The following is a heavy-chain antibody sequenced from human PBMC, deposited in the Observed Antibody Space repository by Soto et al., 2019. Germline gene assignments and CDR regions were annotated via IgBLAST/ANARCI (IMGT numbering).Heavy chain of an antibody. D-gene: IGHD2-21*02. CDR2: IYYSGST. CDR3: ARVYCGGDFYTIGGFDS. J-gene: IGHJ5*01. Sequence: QVQLQESGPGLVKPSQTLSLTCTVSGGSISSGGYYWSWIRQHPGKGLEWIGYIYYSGSTYYNPSLKSRGTPSADTSNHQSSLKVSSVTAAATAAYYCARVYCGGDFYTIGGFDSWGQGTLVTVSS. V-gene: IGHV4-31*03. CDR1: GGSISSGGYY.